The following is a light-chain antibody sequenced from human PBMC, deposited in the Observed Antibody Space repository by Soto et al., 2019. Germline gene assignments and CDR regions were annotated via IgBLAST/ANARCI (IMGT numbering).Light chain of an antibody. J-gene: IGLJ1*01. CDR3: AAWDDSLNGPYV. V-gene: IGLV1-44*01. Sequence: QCVLTQPPSASGTPGQMVTISCSGSSSNIGSNTVNWYRQLPGTAPKLLIYSNNQRPSGVPDRFSGSKSGTSASLAISGLQSEDEADYYCAAWDDSLNGPYVFGTGTKVTVL. CDR2: SNN. CDR1: SSNIGSNT.